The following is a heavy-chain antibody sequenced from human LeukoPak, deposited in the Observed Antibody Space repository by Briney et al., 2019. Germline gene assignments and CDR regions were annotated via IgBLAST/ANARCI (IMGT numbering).Heavy chain of an antibody. CDR1: GFTFNTFS. CDR3: TRGHYDVLAASYKWTPDY. J-gene: IGHJ4*02. V-gene: IGHV3-21*01. D-gene: IGHD3-9*01. Sequence: TGGSLRLSCAASGFTFNTFSMNWVRQAPGKGLEWVSSITSGGDYIYYADSVKDRFTTSRDNAKNSLSLQLNSLRVEDTAVYYCTRGHYDVLAASYKWTPDYWGQGTLVTVSS. CDR2: ITSGGDYI.